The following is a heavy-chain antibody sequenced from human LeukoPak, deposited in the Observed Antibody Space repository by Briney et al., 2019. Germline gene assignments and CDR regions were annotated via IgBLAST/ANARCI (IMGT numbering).Heavy chain of an antibody. CDR2: ISWNSGSI. CDR3: AKDRRGHYYDSSAYEIDAFDI. CDR1: GFTFDDYA. Sequence: SLRLSCAASGFTFDDYAMHWVRQAPGKGLEWVSGISWNSGSIGYADSVKGRFTISRDNAKNSLHLQMNSLRAEDTALYYCAKDRRGHYYDSSAYEIDAFDIWGQGTMVTVSS. J-gene: IGHJ3*02. D-gene: IGHD3-22*01. V-gene: IGHV3-9*01.